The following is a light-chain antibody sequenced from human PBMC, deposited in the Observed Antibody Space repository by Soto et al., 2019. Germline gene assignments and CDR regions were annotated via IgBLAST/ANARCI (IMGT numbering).Light chain of an antibody. Sequence: EIVLTQSPATLSLSPGERATLSCRASQSVTWYLAWYQQKPGQAPRLLIYDATNRATGIPARFSGSGSGTDFTPTISSLEPEDFAVYYCQQRTNWLTFGGGTGWRS. J-gene: IGKJ4*01. V-gene: IGKV3-11*01. CDR2: DAT. CDR1: QSVTWY. CDR3: QQRTNWLT.